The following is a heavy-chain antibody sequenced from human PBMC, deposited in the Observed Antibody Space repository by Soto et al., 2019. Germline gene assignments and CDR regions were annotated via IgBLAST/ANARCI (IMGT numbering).Heavy chain of an antibody. D-gene: IGHD4-17*01. CDR2: ISSSGRTI. Sequence: GGSLRLSCAASGVTFSRYSMNWVRQAPGKGLEWVSFISSSGRTIYYAASVKGRFTISRDNATHSLNLQMTNLRHEDTAVYYCASARDYGANTPYYESWGPGTLVTVSS. J-gene: IGHJ4*02. CDR3: ASARDYGANTPYYES. CDR1: GVTFSRYS. V-gene: IGHV3-48*02.